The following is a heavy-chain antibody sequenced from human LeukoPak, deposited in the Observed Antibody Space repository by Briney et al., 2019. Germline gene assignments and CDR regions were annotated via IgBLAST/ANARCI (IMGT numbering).Heavy chain of an antibody. D-gene: IGHD2-21*01. CDR3: AKDAYSRGDY. CDR2: VQHDGSDE. CDR1: GFNFASYW. V-gene: IGHV3-7*01. J-gene: IGHJ4*02. Sequence: PGGSLRLSCATSGFNFASYWMTWVRQAPGKGLEWVANVQHDGSDEYCVDSVKGRFTVSRDNAKNSLYLQMNSLRGDDTALYYCAKDAYSRGDYWGQGTLVTVSS.